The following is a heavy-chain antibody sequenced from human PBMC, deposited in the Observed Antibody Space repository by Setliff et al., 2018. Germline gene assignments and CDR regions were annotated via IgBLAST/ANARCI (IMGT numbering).Heavy chain of an antibody. CDR2: IYYSGTT. D-gene: IGHD3-22*01. CDR3: ARHHAQYYSDSSGYFYEDWYFDL. CDR1: DGSISNYY. J-gene: IGHJ2*01. V-gene: IGHV4-59*08. Sequence: PSEILSLTCTVSDGSISNYYWSWIRQPPGKGLEWIGYIYYSGTTNSIPSLKSRVTISVDTSKNQFSLKLSSVTAADTAVYYCARHHAQYYSDSSGYFYEDWYFDLWGRGTLVTVSS.